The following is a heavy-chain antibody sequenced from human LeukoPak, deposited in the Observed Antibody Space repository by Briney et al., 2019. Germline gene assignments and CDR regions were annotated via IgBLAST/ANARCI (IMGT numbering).Heavy chain of an antibody. CDR3: ARVHLRYSSSWYVSYYYYMDV. D-gene: IGHD6-13*01. Sequence: PSETLSLTCTVSGGSISSGTYYWRWIRQPAGKGLEWIGRIHISGSTNYNPSLKSQVTISVDTSKNQFSLKLSSVTAADTAVYYCARVHLRYSSSWYVSYYYYMDVWGKGTTVTVSS. CDR2: IHISGST. J-gene: IGHJ6*03. V-gene: IGHV4-61*02. CDR1: GGSISSGTYY.